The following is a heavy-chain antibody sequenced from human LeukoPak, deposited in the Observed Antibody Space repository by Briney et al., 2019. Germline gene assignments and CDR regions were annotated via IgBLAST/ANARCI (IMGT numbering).Heavy chain of an antibody. CDR2: IYHSGST. CDR1: GGSISSSNW. CDR3: ARGDYYAGGGRNWFDP. Sequence: PSETLSLTCAVSGGSISSSNWWSWVRQPPGKGLEWIGEIYHSGSTNYNPSLKSRVTISVDTSKNQFSLGLTSVTAADTAVYYCARGDYYAGGGRNWFDPWGQGTLVTVSS. V-gene: IGHV4-4*02. D-gene: IGHD3-16*01. J-gene: IGHJ5*02.